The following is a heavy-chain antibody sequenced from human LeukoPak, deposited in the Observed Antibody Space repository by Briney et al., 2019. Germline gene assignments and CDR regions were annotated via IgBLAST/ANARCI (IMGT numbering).Heavy chain of an antibody. V-gene: IGHV4-59*08. D-gene: IGHD3-9*01. CDR1: GGSISSYY. CDR2: IYYSGST. CDR3: ASTPYYDILTGYYNVGYFDY. Sequence: SETLFLTCTVSGGSISSYYWSWIRQPPGKGLEWIGYIYYSGSTNYNPSLKSRVTISVDTSKNQFSLKLSSVTAADTAVYYCASTPYYDILTGYYNVGYFDYWGQGTLVTVSS. J-gene: IGHJ4*02.